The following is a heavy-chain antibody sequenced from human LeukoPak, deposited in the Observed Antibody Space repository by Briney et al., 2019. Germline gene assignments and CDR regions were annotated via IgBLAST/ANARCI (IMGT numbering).Heavy chain of an antibody. Sequence: SVKVSCKASGGTFSGYAISWVRQAPGQGLEWMGGIIPIFGTANYAQKFQGRVTITADKSTSTAYMELSSLRSEDTAVYYCARDQGGYCSGGSCYSHAFDIWGQGTMVTVSS. J-gene: IGHJ3*02. CDR1: GGTFSGYA. V-gene: IGHV1-69*06. CDR2: IIPIFGTA. CDR3: ARDQGGYCSGGSCYSHAFDI. D-gene: IGHD2-15*01.